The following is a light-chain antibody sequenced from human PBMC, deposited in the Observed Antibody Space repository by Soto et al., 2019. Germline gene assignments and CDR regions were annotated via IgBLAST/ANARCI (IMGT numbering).Light chain of an antibody. CDR1: QSISNY. J-gene: IGKJ2*01. V-gene: IGKV1-39*01. CDR3: QQRYSTPQT. Sequence: DLQMTQSPSSLSASVGDRVTITCRASQSISNYLNWYQQKPGKAPKLLIYAASSLQSGVPSRFTGSGSGTDFTLTISSLQPEDFATYYCQQRYSTPQTFGQGTKLEIK. CDR2: AAS.